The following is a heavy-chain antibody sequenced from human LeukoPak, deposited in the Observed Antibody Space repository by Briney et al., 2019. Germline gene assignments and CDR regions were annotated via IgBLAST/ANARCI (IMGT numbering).Heavy chain of an antibody. D-gene: IGHD5-12*01. CDR3: ARESAGGYRRSDAFDI. J-gene: IGHJ3*02. Sequence: GGSLRLSCAASGFTFSSYSMNWVRQAPGKGLEWVSSISSSSSYIYYADSVKGRFTISRDNAKNSLYLQMNSLRAEDTAVYYCARESAGGYRRSDAFDIWGQGTMVTVSS. V-gene: IGHV3-21*01. CDR2: ISSSSSYI. CDR1: GFTFSSYS.